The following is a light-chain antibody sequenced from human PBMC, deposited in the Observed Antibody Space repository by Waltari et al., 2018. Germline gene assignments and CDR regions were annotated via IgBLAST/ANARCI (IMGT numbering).Light chain of an antibody. V-gene: IGLV2-14*03. CDR2: DVS. CDR3: NSYTSSSTFYV. CDR1: SRAVGGYEF. J-gene: IGLJ1*01. Sequence: QSALTQPASVSGSPGQSITISCPGTSRAVGGYEFVSWYQQHPGKAPKLLIYDVSKRPSGVSNRFSGSKSGNTASLTISGLQAEDEADYFCNSYTSSSTFYVFGTGTKVTVL.